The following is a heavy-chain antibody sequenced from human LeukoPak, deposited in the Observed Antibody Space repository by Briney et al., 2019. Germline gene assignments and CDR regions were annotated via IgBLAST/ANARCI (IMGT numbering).Heavy chain of an antibody. Sequence: GESLKISCKGSGYSFTSYWIGWVRQMPGKGLEWMGIIYPGDSDTRYSPSFQGQVTISADKSISTAYLQWSSLKASDTAMYYCARQYVSSGWYSPSDYWGQGTLVTVSS. CDR3: ARQYVSSGWYSPSDY. D-gene: IGHD6-19*01. CDR1: GYSFTSYW. J-gene: IGHJ4*02. V-gene: IGHV5-51*01. CDR2: IYPGDSDT.